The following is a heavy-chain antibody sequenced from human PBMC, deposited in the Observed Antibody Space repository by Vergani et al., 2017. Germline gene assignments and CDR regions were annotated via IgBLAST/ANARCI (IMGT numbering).Heavy chain of an antibody. D-gene: IGHD2-21*02. CDR3: ARVFGGDAPIYFDY. J-gene: IGHJ4*02. CDR2: IYSGGTT. Sequence: EVQLVESGGGLVKPGGSLRLSCAASGFTVSSNYMSWVRQAPGKGLEWVSVIYSGGTTYYADSVKGRFTISRDNSKNTLYLQMNSLRAEDPAVYYCARVFGGDAPIYFDYWGQGTLVTVSS. CDR1: GFTVSSNY. V-gene: IGHV3-53*01.